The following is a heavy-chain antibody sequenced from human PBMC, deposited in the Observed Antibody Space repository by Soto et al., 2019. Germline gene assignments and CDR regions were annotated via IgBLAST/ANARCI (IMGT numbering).Heavy chain of an antibody. Sequence: ASVNVSCKSSGYTFTSYCISWVRQAPGQGLEWMGWISAYNGNTNYAQKLQGRVTMTTDTSTSTAYMELRSLRSDDTAVYYCARTDRSGCHFDYWGQGTLVTVSS. D-gene: IGHD6-19*01. CDR1: GYTFTSYC. V-gene: IGHV1-18*04. CDR2: ISAYNGNT. J-gene: IGHJ4*02. CDR3: ARTDRSGCHFDY.